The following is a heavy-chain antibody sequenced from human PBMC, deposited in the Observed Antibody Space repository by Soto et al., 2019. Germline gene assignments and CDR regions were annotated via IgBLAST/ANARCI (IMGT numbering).Heavy chain of an antibody. Sequence: QVQLVESGGGVVQPGRSLRLSCAASGFTFSTYAMHWVRQAPGKGLEWEAVISYDGTNKYYADAVRGRFTISRDNSKNTLFLKMNSLRAEDPAVYYCAKDGGGYNYGYVMLDKYYYGMDVWGQGTTVTVSS. CDR2: ISYDGTNK. D-gene: IGHD5-18*01. CDR1: GFTFSTYA. J-gene: IGHJ6*02. CDR3: AKDGGGYNYGYVMLDKYYYGMDV. V-gene: IGHV3-30-3*01.